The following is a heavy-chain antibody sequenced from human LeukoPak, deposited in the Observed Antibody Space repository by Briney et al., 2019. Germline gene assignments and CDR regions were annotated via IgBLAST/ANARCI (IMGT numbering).Heavy chain of an antibody. Sequence: ASVKVSCKASGGTLSNSTITWVRQAPGQGLEWMGRIIPILAKANYAQKFQGRVTITADKSTSTAYMELSSLRSEDTAVYYCASERGSSLWGQGTLVTVSS. CDR3: ASERGSSL. CDR2: IIPILAKA. V-gene: IGHV1-69*08. J-gene: IGHJ4*02. CDR1: GGTLSNST. D-gene: IGHD3-10*01.